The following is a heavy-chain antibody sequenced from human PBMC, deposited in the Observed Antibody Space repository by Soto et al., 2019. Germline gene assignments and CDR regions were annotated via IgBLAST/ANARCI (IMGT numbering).Heavy chain of an antibody. J-gene: IGHJ6*02. CDR3: AVVPAASRPYYYGMDV. V-gene: IGHV3-21*01. Sequence: PGGSLRLSCAASGFTFSSYSMNWVRQAPGKGLEWVSSISSSSSYIYYADSVKGRFTISRDNAKNSLYLQMNSLRAEDTAVYYCAVVPAASRPYYYGMDVWGQGTTVTSP. D-gene: IGHD2-2*01. CDR2: ISSSSSYI. CDR1: GFTFSSYS.